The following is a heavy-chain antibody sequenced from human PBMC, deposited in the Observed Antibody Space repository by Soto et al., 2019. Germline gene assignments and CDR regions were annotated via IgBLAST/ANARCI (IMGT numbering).Heavy chain of an antibody. Sequence: EVQLLESGGGLVQPGGSLRLSCAASGFTSSNYAMSWVRQAPGKGLEWVSTISGSGDSTYYADSVKGRFTISRDNSRNTLYLQMNSLRAEDTAVYYYAKALRYFDWLLRPWNSMDVWGQGTTVTVSS. CDR3: AKALRYFDWLLRPWNSMDV. D-gene: IGHD3-9*01. V-gene: IGHV3-23*01. J-gene: IGHJ6*02. CDR2: ISGSGDST. CDR1: GFTSSNYA.